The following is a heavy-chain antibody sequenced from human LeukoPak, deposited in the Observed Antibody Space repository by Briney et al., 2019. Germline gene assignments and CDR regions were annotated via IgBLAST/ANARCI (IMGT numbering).Heavy chain of an antibody. CDR3: ARLTTADAFDI. Sequence: SETLSLTCTVSGGSISSSSYYWGWIRQPPGKGLEWIGSIYYSGSAYYNPSLKSRVTISVDTSKNQFSLKLSSVTAADTAVYYCARLTTADAFDIWGQGTMVTVSS. CDR2: IYYSGSA. D-gene: IGHD3-22*01. J-gene: IGHJ3*02. CDR1: GGSISSSSYY. V-gene: IGHV4-39*01.